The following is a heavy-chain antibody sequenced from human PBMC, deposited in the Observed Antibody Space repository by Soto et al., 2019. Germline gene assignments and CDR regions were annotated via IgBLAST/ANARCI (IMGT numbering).Heavy chain of an antibody. CDR1: GGSIRSHY. CDR2: IYHSGRT. J-gene: IGHJ4*02. D-gene: IGHD4-4*01. Sequence: SETLSLTCSVSGGSIRSHYWSWVRQPPGKGLVWIGYIYHSGRTSFSSSLNSRANFSIETSKSQFSLKLTSVTAADTAVYFCARCPPYSDNWSHFDYWGQGSLVTVSS. CDR3: ARCPPYSDNWSHFDY. V-gene: IGHV4-59*11.